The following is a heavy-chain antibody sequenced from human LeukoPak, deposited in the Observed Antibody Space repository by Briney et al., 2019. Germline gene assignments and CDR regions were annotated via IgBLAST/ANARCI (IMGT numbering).Heavy chain of an antibody. V-gene: IGHV3-33*08. CDR1: GFSFSSYD. D-gene: IGHD3-3*02. CDR3: ARSLRIGPLSF. Sequence: GGSLRLSCAASGFSFSSYDMHWVRQAPGKGLEWVAVIWPDGSEKYYRDSVKGRFTISRDNSKNTLSLQMSGLRAEDTAVYYCARSLRIGPLSFWGRGTLVTVSS. J-gene: IGHJ4*02. CDR2: IWPDGSEK.